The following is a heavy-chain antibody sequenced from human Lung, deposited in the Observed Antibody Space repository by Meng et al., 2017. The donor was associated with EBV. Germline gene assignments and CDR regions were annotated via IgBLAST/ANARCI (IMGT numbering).Heavy chain of an antibody. V-gene: IGHV1-18*01. Sequence: HVQLVQCGREVNKPGAAGKVSCESSGFIFTSDAIVWVRPAPGQGLQYMGWIRAYNGNTNYAQELQGRVTMTTDTSTSTAYMELRSLRSDDTAVYYCAREADGATFDYWGQGTLVTVSS. CDR2: IRAYNGNT. D-gene: IGHD1-26*01. CDR1: GFIFTSDA. CDR3: AREADGATFDY. J-gene: IGHJ4*02.